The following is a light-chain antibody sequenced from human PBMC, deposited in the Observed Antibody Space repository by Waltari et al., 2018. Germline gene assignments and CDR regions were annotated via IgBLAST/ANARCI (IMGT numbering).Light chain of an antibody. CDR1: SSDVGGYTV. V-gene: IGLV2-8*01. J-gene: IGLJ2*01. CDR3: SSYAGRNTL. Sequence: QSALTQPPSASGAPGQSVTIPSTGTSSDVGGYTVVPWYQQHPGQAPKPLIYEVSKRPSGVPNRFSGSKSGNTASLTVSGLQAEDEGDYYCSSYAGRNTLFGGGTKLTVL. CDR2: EVS.